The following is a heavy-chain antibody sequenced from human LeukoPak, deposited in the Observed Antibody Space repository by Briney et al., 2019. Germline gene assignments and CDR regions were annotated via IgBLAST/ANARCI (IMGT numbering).Heavy chain of an antibody. CDR2: IYPGDSDT. Sequence: GESLKISCKGSEYSFTSYWIGWVRQMPGKGLEWMGIIYPGDSDTRYSLSFQGQVTISADKSISTAYLQWSSLKASDTAMYYCARHGIAPAGPFDIWGQGQWSPSLQ. CDR1: EYSFTSYW. CDR3: ARHGIAPAGPFDI. D-gene: IGHD6-13*01. J-gene: IGHJ3*02. V-gene: IGHV5-51*01.